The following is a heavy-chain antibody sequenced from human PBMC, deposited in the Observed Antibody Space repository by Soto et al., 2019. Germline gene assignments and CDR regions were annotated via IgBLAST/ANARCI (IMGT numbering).Heavy chain of an antibody. CDR3: ARRYCSGGSCSEADYYYYGMDV. D-gene: IGHD2-15*01. Sequence: QVQLVQSGAEVKKPGSSVKVSCKASGGTFSSYAISWVRQAPGQGLEWVGGIIPIFGTANYAQKFQGRVTITADESTSTAYMELSSLRTEDTAVYYCARRYCSGGSCSEADYYYYGMDVWGQGTTVTVSS. V-gene: IGHV1-69*01. CDR1: GGTFSSYA. CDR2: IIPIFGTA. J-gene: IGHJ6*02.